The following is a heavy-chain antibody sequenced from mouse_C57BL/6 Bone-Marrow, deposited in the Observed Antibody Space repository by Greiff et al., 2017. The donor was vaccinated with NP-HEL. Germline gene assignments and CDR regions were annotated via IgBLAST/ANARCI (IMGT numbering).Heavy chain of an antibody. Sequence: VQLQQPGPELVKPGASVKISCKASGYAFSSSWMNWVKQRPGKGLEWIGRIYPGDGDTNYNGKFKGKATLTVDTSSSTAYMQLSSLTSEDSAVYYCARFATDWYFDVWGTGTTVTVSS. V-gene: IGHV1-82*01. CDR3: ARFATDWYFDV. J-gene: IGHJ1*03. D-gene: IGHD1-1*01. CDR2: IYPGDGDT. CDR1: GYAFSSSW.